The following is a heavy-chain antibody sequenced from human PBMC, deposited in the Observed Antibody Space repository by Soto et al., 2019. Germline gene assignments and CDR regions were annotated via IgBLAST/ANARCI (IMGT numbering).Heavy chain of an antibody. D-gene: IGHD3-22*01. V-gene: IGHV1-69*01. J-gene: IGHJ6*02. CDR2: IIPIFGTA. Sequence: QVQLVQSGAEVKKPGSSVKVSCKASGGTFSSYAISWVRQAPGQGLEWMGGIIPIFGTANYAQKFQGRVTITADESTSTAYMELSSLRSEDTAVYYCARDQYYYDSSGYYHSFYYCGMDVWGQGTKVTVSS. CDR3: ARDQYYYDSSGYYHSFYYCGMDV. CDR1: GGTFSSYA.